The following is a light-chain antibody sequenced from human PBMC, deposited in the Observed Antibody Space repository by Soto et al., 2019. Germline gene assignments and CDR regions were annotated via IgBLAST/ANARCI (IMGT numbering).Light chain of an antibody. CDR2: AAS. J-gene: IGKJ4*01. CDR1: QSVSSY. CDR3: QHRSN. V-gene: IGKV3-11*01. Sequence: EIVLTQSPATLSLFPGERATLSCRASQSVSSYLAWYQQKPGQAPRLLMYAASNRATGIPARFSGSGSGTGFTLTISSLEPEDFAVYYCQHRSNFGGGTKVEIK.